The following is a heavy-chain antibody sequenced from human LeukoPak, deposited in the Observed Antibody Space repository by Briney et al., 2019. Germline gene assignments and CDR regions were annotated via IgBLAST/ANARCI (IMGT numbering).Heavy chain of an antibody. CDR3: ARDQDLSSSFYYYYMDV. CDR1: GFTFSSYS. CDR2: ISSSSSYI. D-gene: IGHD6-6*01. J-gene: IGHJ6*03. V-gene: IGHV3-21*01. Sequence: GGSLRLSCAASGFTFSSYSMNWVRQAPGKGLEWVSSISSSSSYIYYADSVKGRFTISRDNAKNSLYLQMNSLRAEDTAVYYCARDQDLSSSFYYYYMDVWGKGTTVTVSS.